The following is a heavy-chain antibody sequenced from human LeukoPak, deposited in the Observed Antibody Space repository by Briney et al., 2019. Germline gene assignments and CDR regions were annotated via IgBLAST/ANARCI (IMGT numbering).Heavy chain of an antibody. CDR1: GFTLSNAW. Sequence: GGSLRLSCAASGFTLSNAWMNWVRQAPGKGLEWVSAISGSGGRTYYADSVKGRFTISRDNSKNTLYLQMNSLRAEDTAVYNCAKGDFYGSGRDYYYYMDVWGKGTTVTISS. CDR3: AKGDFYGSGRDYYYYMDV. V-gene: IGHV3-23*01. D-gene: IGHD3-10*01. CDR2: ISGSGGRT. J-gene: IGHJ6*03.